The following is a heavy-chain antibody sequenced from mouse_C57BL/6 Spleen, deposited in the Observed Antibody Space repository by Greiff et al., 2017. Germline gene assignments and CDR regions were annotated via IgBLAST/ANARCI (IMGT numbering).Heavy chain of an antibody. Sequence: QVQLQQPGAELVKPGASVKLSCKASGYTFTSYWMHWVKQRPGQGLEWIGMILPNSGSTNYNEKFKSKATLTVDTSSSTAYMQRSRLTSEDSAVCYRARKDGEPLYYALDYWGQGTSVTVSA. J-gene: IGHJ4*01. CDR3: ARKDGEPLYYALDY. CDR2: ILPNSGST. D-gene: IGHD6-1*01. V-gene: IGHV1-64*01. CDR1: GYTFTSYW.